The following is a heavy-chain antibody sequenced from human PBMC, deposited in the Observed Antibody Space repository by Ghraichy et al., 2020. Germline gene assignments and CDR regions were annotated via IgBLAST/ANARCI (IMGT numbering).Heavy chain of an antibody. CDR1: GGTFSSYA. V-gene: IGHV1-69*13. Sequence: SVKVSCKASGGTFSSYAISWVRQAPGQGLEWMGGIIPIFGTANYAQKFQGRVTITADEPTSTAYMELSSLRSEDTAVYYCAIRSSRYFDWLYDFDYWGQGTLVTVSS. J-gene: IGHJ4*02. D-gene: IGHD3-9*01. CDR3: AIRSSRYFDWLYDFDY. CDR2: IIPIFGTA.